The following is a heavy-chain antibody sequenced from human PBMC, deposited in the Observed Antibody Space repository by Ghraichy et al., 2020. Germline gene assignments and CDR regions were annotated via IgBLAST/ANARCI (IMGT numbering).Heavy chain of an antibody. CDR1: GGSFSGYY. D-gene: IGHD2-15*01. J-gene: IGHJ6*03. Sequence: SETPSLTCAVYGGSFSGYYWSWIRQPPGKGLEWIGEINHSGSTNYNPSLKSRVTISVDTSKNQFSLKLSSVTAADTAVYYCARGPRGGSSYYYYYMDVWGKVTTVTVSS. V-gene: IGHV4-34*01. CDR3: ARGPRGGSSYYYYYMDV. CDR2: INHSGST.